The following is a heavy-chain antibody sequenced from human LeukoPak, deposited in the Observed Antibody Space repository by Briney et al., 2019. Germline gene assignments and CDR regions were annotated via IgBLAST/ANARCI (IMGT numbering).Heavy chain of an antibody. J-gene: IGHJ6*03. CDR3: ARRRLYYYYMDV. CDR2: IYYSGST. CDR1: GGSISSDTYY. Sequence: PSETLSLTCTVSGGSISSDTYYWGWIRQPPGKGLEWIGNIYYSGSTYYNPSLKSRVTISVDTSKNQFSLKLSSVTAADTAVYYCARRRLYYYYMDVWGKGTTVTISS. V-gene: IGHV4-39*07.